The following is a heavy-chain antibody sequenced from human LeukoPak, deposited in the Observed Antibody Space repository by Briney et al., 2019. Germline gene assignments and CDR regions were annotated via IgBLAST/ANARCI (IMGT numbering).Heavy chain of an antibody. CDR3: ARDHYVWGSYRHFDY. D-gene: IGHD3-16*02. J-gene: IGHJ4*02. V-gene: IGHV4-34*01. CDR2: INHSGST. CDR1: GGSFSGYY. Sequence: SETLSLTCAVYGGSFSGYYWSWIRQPQGKGLEWIGEINHSGSTNYNPSLKSRVTISVDTSKNQFSLKLSSVTAADTAVYYCARDHYVWGSYRHFDYWGQGTLVTVSS.